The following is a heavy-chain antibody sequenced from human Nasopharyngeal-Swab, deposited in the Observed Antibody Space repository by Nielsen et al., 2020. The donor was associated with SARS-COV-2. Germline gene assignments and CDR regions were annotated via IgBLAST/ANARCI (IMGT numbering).Heavy chain of an antibody. D-gene: IGHD1-26*01. CDR3: AKGGIVGATSTGDY. Sequence: GESLKISCAASGFTFSSYSMNWVRQAPGKGLEWVSSISSSSSYIYYADSVKGRFTISRDNAKNSLYLQMNSLRAEDTAVYYCAKGGIVGATSTGDYWGQGTLVTVSS. V-gene: IGHV3-21*04. CDR1: GFTFSSYS. CDR2: ISSSSSYI. J-gene: IGHJ4*02.